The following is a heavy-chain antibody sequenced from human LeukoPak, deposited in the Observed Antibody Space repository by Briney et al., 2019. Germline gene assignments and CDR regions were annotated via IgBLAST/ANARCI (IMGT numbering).Heavy chain of an antibody. CDR1: GFTFTDYY. V-gene: IGHV1-2*02. CDR3: ARDLIFGVAKTFDY. Sequence: ASVKVSCKASGFTFTDYYMHWVRQAPGQGLEWMGWINPNSGGTNYAQKFQGTVTMTRDTSISTAYMELSRLSSDDTAVYYCARDLIFGVAKTFDYWGQGTLVTVSS. D-gene: IGHD3-3*01. J-gene: IGHJ4*02. CDR2: INPNSGGT.